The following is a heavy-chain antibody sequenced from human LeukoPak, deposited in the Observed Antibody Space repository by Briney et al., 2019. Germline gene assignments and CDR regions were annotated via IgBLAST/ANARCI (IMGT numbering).Heavy chain of an antibody. J-gene: IGHJ6*02. V-gene: IGHV3-48*03. D-gene: IGHD6-19*01. Sequence: PGGSLRLSCAASGFTFSSYAMNWVRQAPEKGLEWVSYITNNGTTIYYADSVKGRFTISRDNAENSLYLQMNSLRAEDTAIYYCARDQWLAYYYHGMDVWGQGTTVTVSS. CDR1: GFTFSSYA. CDR3: ARDQWLAYYYHGMDV. CDR2: ITNNGTTI.